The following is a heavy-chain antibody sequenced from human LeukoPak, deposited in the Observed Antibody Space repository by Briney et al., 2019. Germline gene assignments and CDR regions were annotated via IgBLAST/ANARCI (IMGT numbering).Heavy chain of an antibody. Sequence: ASVKVSCTAFGYTFTSHGISWMRQAPGQGLEWMGWISTKRGNTNYAQKLQGRVTLTTETSTSTAYMELRSLRSDDTAVYYCARDVMYAFDYWGLGTLVTVSS. V-gene: IGHV1-18*01. CDR2: ISTKRGNT. CDR1: GYTFTSHG. J-gene: IGHJ4*02. D-gene: IGHD2-8*02. CDR3: ARDVMYAFDY.